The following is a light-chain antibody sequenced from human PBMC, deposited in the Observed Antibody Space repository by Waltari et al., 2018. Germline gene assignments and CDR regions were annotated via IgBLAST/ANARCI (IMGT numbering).Light chain of an antibody. CDR1: DSDVGAYDF. CDR2: EVI. Sequence: QSALTQPASVSGSPGQSITISCSGTDSDVGAYDFVSWYQQHPGKAPHLIIYEVINRPSGISNRFSASKSGNTASRTISGLQAEDEADYYCSSYTTSSAPGVFGTGTRVTVL. J-gene: IGLJ1*01. CDR3: SSYTTSSAPGV. V-gene: IGLV2-14*01.